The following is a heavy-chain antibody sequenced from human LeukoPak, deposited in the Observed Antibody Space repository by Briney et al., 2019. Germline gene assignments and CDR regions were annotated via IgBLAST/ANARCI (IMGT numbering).Heavy chain of an antibody. CDR2: INPSGGST. Sequence: ASVKVSCKASGYTFTSYYMHWVRQAPGQGLEWMGIINPSGGSTSYAQKFQGRVTITRDTSASTAYMELSSLRSEDTAVYYCASGLLRLGELSPDYWGQGTLVTVSS. J-gene: IGHJ4*02. V-gene: IGHV1-46*01. CDR1: GYTFTSYY. D-gene: IGHD3-16*02. CDR3: ASGLLRLGELSPDY.